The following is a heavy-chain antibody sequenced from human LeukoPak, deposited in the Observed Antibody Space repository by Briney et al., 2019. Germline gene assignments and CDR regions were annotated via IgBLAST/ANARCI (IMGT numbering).Heavy chain of an antibody. V-gene: IGHV3-23*01. J-gene: IGHJ5*02. CDR1: GFTFSSYA. D-gene: IGHD3-10*01. CDR2: ISGSGGST. Sequence: GGSLRLSCAASGFTFSSYAMSWVRQAPGKGLEWVSAISGSGGSTYYADSVKGRFTISRDNSKNTLYLQMNSLRAEDTAVYYCAKVITMVRGPPGGWFDPWGQGTLVTVSS. CDR3: AKVITMVRGPPGGWFDP.